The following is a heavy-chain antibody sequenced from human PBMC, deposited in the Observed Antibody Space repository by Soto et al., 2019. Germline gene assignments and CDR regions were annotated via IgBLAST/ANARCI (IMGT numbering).Heavy chain of an antibody. V-gene: IGHV1-69*01. Sequence: QVQLVQSGAEVKKPGSSVKVSCKASGGTFSSYAISWVRQAPGQGLEWMGGIIPIFGTANYAQKFQGRVTITADESTSTAYMELGSLRAKDTAVYFCARSRLGYCSGGSCYPPPYYYYGMDVWGQGTTVTVSS. D-gene: IGHD2-15*01. CDR3: ARSRLGYCSGGSCYPPPYYYYGMDV. CDR1: GGTFSSYA. J-gene: IGHJ6*02. CDR2: IIPIFGTA.